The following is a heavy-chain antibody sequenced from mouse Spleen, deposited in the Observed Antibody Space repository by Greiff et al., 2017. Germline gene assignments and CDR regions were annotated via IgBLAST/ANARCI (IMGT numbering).Heavy chain of an antibody. CDR1: GYTFTDYY. J-gene: IGHJ4*01. CDR2: INPNNGGT. V-gene: IGHV1-26*01. D-gene: IGHD2-4*01. CDR3: SRLNYDYDVGAMDY. Sequence: EVQLQQSGPELVKPGASVKISCKASGYTFTDYYMNWVKQSHGKSLEWIGDINPNNGGTSYNQKFKGKATLTVDKSSSTAYMELRSLTSEDSAVYYCSRLNYDYDVGAMDYWGQGTSVTVSS.